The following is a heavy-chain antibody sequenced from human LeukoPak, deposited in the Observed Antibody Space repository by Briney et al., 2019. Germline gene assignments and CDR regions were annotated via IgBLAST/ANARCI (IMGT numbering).Heavy chain of an antibody. CDR3: ARPRNDILTGYYSFDY. Sequence: SETLSLTCAVSGGSISSSNWWSWVRQPPGKGLEWIGEIYHSGSTNYNPSLKSRVTISVDKSKNQFSLKLTSVTAADTAVYYCARPRNDILTGYYSFDYWGQGTLVTVSS. CDR2: IYHSGST. V-gene: IGHV4-4*02. J-gene: IGHJ4*02. CDR1: GGSISSSNW. D-gene: IGHD3-9*01.